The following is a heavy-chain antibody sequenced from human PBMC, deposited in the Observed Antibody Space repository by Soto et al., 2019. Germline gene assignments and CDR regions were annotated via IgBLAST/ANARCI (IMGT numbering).Heavy chain of an antibody. Sequence: SSETLSLTCTVSGGSISSYYWSWIRQPPGKGLELIGYIYHSASTYYNPSLKSRVTISVDRSKNQLSLKLSSVTAADTAVYYCARVPDYWGQGTLVTVS. J-gene: IGHJ4*02. V-gene: IGHV4-59*12. CDR1: GGSISSYY. CDR3: ARVPDY. CDR2: IYHSAST.